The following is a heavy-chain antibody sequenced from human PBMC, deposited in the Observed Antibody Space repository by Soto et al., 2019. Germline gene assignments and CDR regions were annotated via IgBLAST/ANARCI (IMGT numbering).Heavy chain of an antibody. D-gene: IGHD1-1*01. J-gene: IGHJ4*02. Sequence: EVQLVESGGDLAQVGTSLRLSCVGSGVFSKSFAMHWVRQAPGKGLEWGSGITWTNGDIDYADTVKGRFTLSRDKATNSLFLQMDSLGPADTALYYGARGVRQWAPDSWGQGTLVTVSS. V-gene: IGHV3-9*02. CDR3: ARGVRQWAPDS. CDR2: ITWTNGDI. CDR1: GVFSKSFA.